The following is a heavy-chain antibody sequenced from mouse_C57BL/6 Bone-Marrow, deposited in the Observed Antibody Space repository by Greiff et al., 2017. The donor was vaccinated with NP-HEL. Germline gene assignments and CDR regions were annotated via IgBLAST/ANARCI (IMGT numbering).Heavy chain of an antibody. CDR1: GFTFSDYY. CDR2: INYDGSST. J-gene: IGHJ4*01. V-gene: IGHV5-16*01. CDR3: ARVGGYYPYAMDY. D-gene: IGHD2-3*01. Sequence: EVKVVESEGGLVQPGSSMKLSCTASGFTFSDYYMAWVRQVPEKGLEWVANINYDGSSTYSLDSLTSRFIISRANATNIRYLQMSSLKSEDTATYYCARVGGYYPYAMDYWGQGTSVTVSS.